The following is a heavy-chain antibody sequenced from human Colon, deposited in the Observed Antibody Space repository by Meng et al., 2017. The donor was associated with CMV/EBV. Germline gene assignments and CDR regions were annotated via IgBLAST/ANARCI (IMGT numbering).Heavy chain of an antibody. V-gene: IGHV3-23*01. CDR3: AKESGQYQMLSYYGLDV. D-gene: IGHD2-2*01. CDR1: GFPFNSYV. CDR2: ISGSGGDT. Sequence: GGSLRLSCAAFGFPFNSYVMTWVPQAPGKGLEWVSVISGSGGDTNYADSVKGRFTISRDNSKNTLYLQMSSLRAENTAIYYCAKESGQYQMLSYYGLDVWGQGTTVTVSS. J-gene: IGHJ6*02.